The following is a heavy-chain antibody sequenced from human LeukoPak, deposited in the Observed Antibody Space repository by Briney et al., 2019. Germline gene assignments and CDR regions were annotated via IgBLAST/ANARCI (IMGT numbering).Heavy chain of an antibody. V-gene: IGHV3-23*01. Sequence: PGGSLRLSCAASGVTLSSYAMSWARQAPGKGLEWVSGISSSGSGGNTYYADSVKGRFTISRDSSKNTLFLHMNTLRAEDTAVYYCARALWSGPVYYGMDVWGQGTTVTVSS. CDR1: GVTLSSYA. D-gene: IGHD3-10*01. CDR3: ARALWSGPVYYGMDV. CDR2: ISSSGSGGNT. J-gene: IGHJ6*02.